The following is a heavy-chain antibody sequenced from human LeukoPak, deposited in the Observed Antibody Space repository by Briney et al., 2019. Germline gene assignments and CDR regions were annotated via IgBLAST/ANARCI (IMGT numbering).Heavy chain of an antibody. CDR1: GASISSGIYY. D-gene: IGHD1-26*01. CDR3: ARHDPVGANHSFDI. J-gene: IGHJ3*02. Sequence: SETLSLTCAVSGASISSGIYYWGWIRQPPGKGLEWIGSMFHSGSAYYDPSLKSRVTISVDTSQNQFSLRLTSVTAADTAVYYCARHDPVGANHSFDIWGQGTLVTVSS. V-gene: IGHV4-39*01. CDR2: MFHSGSA.